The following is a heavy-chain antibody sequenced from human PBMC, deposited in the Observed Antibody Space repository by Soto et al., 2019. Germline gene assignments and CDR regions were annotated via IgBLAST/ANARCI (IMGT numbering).Heavy chain of an antibody. CDR1: GASISSYY. D-gene: IGHD7-27*01. CDR2: IYYSGSI. CDR3: ARVSAQNWGGLDY. Sequence: QVQLQESGPGLVKPSETLSLTCTVSGASISSYYWSWIRQPPGKGLGWIGYIYYSGSIKYNPSLKSRVXXSXDXXKNQFSLKLSSVTAADTAVYYCARVSAQNWGGLDYWGQGTLVTVSS. J-gene: IGHJ4*02. V-gene: IGHV4-59*01.